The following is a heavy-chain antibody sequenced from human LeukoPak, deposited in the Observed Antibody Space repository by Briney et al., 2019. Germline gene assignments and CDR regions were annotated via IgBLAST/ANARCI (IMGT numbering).Heavy chain of an antibody. CDR1: GGSISSGDYY. D-gene: IGHD3-22*01. CDR3: AREPGYYYDSSGETDAFDI. Sequence: SQTLSLTCTVSGGSISSGDYYWSWIRRPPGKGLEWIGYIYYSGSTYYNPSLKSRVTISVDTSKNQFSLKLSSVTAADTAVYYCAREPGYYYDSSGETDAFDIWGQGTMVTVSS. J-gene: IGHJ3*02. V-gene: IGHV4-30-4*08. CDR2: IYYSGST.